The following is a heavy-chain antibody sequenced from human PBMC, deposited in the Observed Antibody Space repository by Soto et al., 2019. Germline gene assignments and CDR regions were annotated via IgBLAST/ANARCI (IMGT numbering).Heavy chain of an antibody. CDR1: GFTFSSYG. J-gene: IGHJ4*02. Sequence: QVQLVESGAGVVQPGRSLRLSCAASGFTFSSYGMHWVRQAPGKGLEWVAVISYDGSNKYYADSVNGRFTISRDNSKDTLYLQMNSLRADDTAVYYCANVSATITAAGTGEFDYCGQGNMVTVSA. CDR3: ANVSATITAAGTGEFDY. D-gene: IGHD6-13*01. V-gene: IGHV3-30*18. CDR2: ISYDGSNK.